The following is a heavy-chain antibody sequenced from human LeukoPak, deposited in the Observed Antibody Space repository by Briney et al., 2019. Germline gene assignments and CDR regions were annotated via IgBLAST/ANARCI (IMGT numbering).Heavy chain of an antibody. Sequence: SGGSLRLSCAASGFTFSSYSMNWVRQAPGKGLEWLSYISSTSSTIYYADSVKGRFAISRDNARNSLYLQMNSLRAEDTAVYYCARDYSNYVPFDCWGQGTLVTVSS. CDR2: ISSTSSTI. V-gene: IGHV3-48*01. D-gene: IGHD4-11*01. CDR1: GFTFSSYS. CDR3: ARDYSNYVPFDC. J-gene: IGHJ4*02.